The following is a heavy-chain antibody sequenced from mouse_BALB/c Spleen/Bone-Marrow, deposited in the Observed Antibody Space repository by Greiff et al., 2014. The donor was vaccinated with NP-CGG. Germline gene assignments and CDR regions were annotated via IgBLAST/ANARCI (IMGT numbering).Heavy chain of an antibody. CDR3: ARHGNLRNYYAMYY. CDR1: GYSFTSYY. Sequence: VQLQQSGPELVKPGASVKISCKASGYSFTSYYIHWVKQRPGQGLEWIGWIFPGSGNTKYNEKFKGKATLTADTSSSTAYMQLSSLTSEDSAVYFCARHGNLRNYYAMYYWGQGTSVTVSS. J-gene: IGHJ4*01. V-gene: IGHV1-66*01. D-gene: IGHD2-1*01. CDR2: IFPGSGNT.